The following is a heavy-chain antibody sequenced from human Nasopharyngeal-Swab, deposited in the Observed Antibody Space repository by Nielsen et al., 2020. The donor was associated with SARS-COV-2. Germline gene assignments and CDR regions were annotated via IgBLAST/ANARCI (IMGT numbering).Heavy chain of an antibody. CDR2: IKQDGSEK. CDR3: ARDVWDIVVVVAANGFDY. D-gene: IGHD2-15*01. V-gene: IGHV3-7*01. Sequence: VRQAPGKGLEWVANIKQDGSEKYYVDSVKGRFTISRDNAKNSLYLQMNSLRAEDTAVYYCARDVWDIVVVVAANGFDYWGQGTLVTVSS. J-gene: IGHJ4*02.